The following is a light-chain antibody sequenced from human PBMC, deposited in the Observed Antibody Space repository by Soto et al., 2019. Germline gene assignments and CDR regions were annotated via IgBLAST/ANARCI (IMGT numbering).Light chain of an antibody. Sequence: QSALTQPASVSGSPGQSITISCTGTSSDIGGYNYVSWYQQHPGKAPKLMIYEVSNRASGVSNRFSGSKSGNTASLTISGLQAEAEADYYCSSFSSTTTLFGGGTKLTVL. V-gene: IGLV2-14*01. CDR1: SSDIGGYNY. CDR3: SSFSSTTTL. CDR2: EVS. J-gene: IGLJ2*01.